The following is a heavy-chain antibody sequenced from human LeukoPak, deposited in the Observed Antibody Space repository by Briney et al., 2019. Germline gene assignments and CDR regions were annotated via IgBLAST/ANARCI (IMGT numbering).Heavy chain of an antibody. CDR1: GFTFSSYW. CDR2: IKEDGSAK. J-gene: IGHJ4*02. CDR3: AKISGGGALGNFDS. Sequence: PGGSLRLSCAASGFTFSSYWMSWVRQAPGKGLEWVANIKEDGSAKYYVDSVKGRFNISRDNAKSSAYLQMDSLRAEDTAVYYCAKISGGGALGNFDSWGQGTLVAVSS. D-gene: IGHD3-10*01. V-gene: IGHV3-7*03.